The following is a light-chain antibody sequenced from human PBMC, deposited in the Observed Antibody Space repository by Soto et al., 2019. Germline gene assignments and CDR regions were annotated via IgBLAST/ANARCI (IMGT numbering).Light chain of an antibody. J-gene: IGLJ3*02. CDR2: DNN. Sequence: QSVLTQPPSVSAAPGQKVTISCSGSSSNIGNNYVSWYQQLPGTAPKLLIYDNNNRPSGIPDRFSGSKSGTSANLAITGLQTGDEADYYCGTWDSSLSAWVFGGGTKLTVL. CDR1: SSNIGNNY. CDR3: GTWDSSLSAWV. V-gene: IGLV1-51*01.